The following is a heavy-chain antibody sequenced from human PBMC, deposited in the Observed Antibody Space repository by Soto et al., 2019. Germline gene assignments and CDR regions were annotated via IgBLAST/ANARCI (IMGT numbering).Heavy chain of an antibody. V-gene: IGHV4-34*01. D-gene: IGHD2-21*01. CDR2: VNHRGSA. Sequence: PSETLSLTCAVSGGPFSGVYWSWIRQPPGKGLEWIGGVNHRGSANYNPSLESRVTMSVDRSKNQFTLKLTSVTAADSAVYYCARDAFCGSGTCRVGHWFDPWGQGTLVTVSS. J-gene: IGHJ5*02. CDR3: ARDAFCGSGTCRVGHWFDP. CDR1: GGPFSGVY.